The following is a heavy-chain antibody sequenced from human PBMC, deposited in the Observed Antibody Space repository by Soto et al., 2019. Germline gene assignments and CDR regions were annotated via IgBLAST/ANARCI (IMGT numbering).Heavy chain of an antibody. D-gene: IGHD3-10*01. CDR1: GGSISSGGYY. J-gene: IGHJ4*02. CDR3: ARALWFGDLSLDY. V-gene: IGHV4-31*03. Sequence: QVQLQESGPGLVKPSQTLSLTCTVSGGSISSGGYYWSWIRQHPGKGLEWIGYIYYSGSTYYNPLTKSRLTISVATSKNQFSLKLSSVTAADTAVYYCARALWFGDLSLDYWGQGTLVTVSS. CDR2: IYYSGST.